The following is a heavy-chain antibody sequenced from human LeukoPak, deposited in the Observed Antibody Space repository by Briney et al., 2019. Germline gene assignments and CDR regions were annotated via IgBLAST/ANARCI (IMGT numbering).Heavy chain of an antibody. CDR2: IKQDGSEK. J-gene: IGHJ3*02. V-gene: IGHV3-7*01. CDR1: GFTFSSYA. CDR3: ARGVGARPFDI. D-gene: IGHD1-26*01. Sequence: GGSLRLSCAASGFTFSSYAMHWVRQAPGKGLEWVANIKQDGSEKYYVDSVKGRFTISRDNAKNSLYLQMNSLRAEDTAVYYCARGVGARPFDIWGQGTMVTVSS.